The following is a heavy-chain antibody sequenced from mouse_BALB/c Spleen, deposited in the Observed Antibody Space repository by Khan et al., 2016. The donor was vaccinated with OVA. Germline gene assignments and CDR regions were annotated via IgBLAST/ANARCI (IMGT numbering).Heavy chain of an antibody. CDR1: GFTFSSYS. V-gene: IGHV5-6*01. J-gene: IGHJ3*01. D-gene: IGHD4-1*01. CDR3: ARHLTGSFVY. CDR2: ISSVGDYT. Sequence: EVQVVESGGDLVKPGGSLKLSCAASGFTFSSYSMSWVRQTPDKRLEWVTTISSVGDYTYYPDSVKGRFTISRDNAKNTLYLQMSSLKSEDTAMYYCARHLTGSFVYWGQGTLVTVSA.